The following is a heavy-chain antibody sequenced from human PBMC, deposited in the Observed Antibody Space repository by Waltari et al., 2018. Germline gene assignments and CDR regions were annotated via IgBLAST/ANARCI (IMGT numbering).Heavy chain of an antibody. V-gene: IGHV3-20*03. CDR3: AREKLMGEYIDY. D-gene: IGHD2-15*01. Sequence: RWVRQAPGKGLEWVSSINWNGGSTCYADSVRGRFTISRDNAKNSLYLQMNSLRADDTALYYCAREKLMGEYIDYWGQGTLVTVSS. J-gene: IGHJ4*02. CDR2: INWNGGST.